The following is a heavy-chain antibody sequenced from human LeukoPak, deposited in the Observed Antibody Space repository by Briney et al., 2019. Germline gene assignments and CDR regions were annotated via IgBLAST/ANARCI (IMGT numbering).Heavy chain of an antibody. CDR3: TRDNGLLSYGSSGYYPVWYFDY. CDR1: GFTFGDYA. V-gene: IGHV3-49*04. CDR2: IRSKAYGGTT. D-gene: IGHD3-22*01. Sequence: PGRSLRLSCTASGFTFGDYAMSCVRQAPGKGLEWVGFIRSKAYGGTTEYAASVKGRFTISRDDSKSIAYLQMNSLKTEDTAVYYCTRDNGLLSYGSSGYYPVWYFDYWGQGTLVTVSS. J-gene: IGHJ4*02.